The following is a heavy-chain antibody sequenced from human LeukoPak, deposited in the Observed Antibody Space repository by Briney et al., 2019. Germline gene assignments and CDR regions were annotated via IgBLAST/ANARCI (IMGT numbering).Heavy chain of an antibody. V-gene: IGHV3-43*02. CDR3: ARDAGMTTVTGDY. D-gene: IGHD4-17*01. J-gene: IGHJ4*02. CDR2: ITGDGSGT. Sequence: PGGSLRLSCAASGFTFDDYAMHWVRQAPGKGLEWVSLITGDGSGTYYADSVEGRFTISRDNSRNSLFLQMNSLRTDDTAVYYCARDAGMTTVTGDYWGQGILVTVSS. CDR1: GFTFDDYA.